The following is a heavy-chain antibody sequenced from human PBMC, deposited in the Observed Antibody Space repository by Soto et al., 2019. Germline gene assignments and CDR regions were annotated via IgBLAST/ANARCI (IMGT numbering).Heavy chain of an antibody. D-gene: IGHD6-13*01. J-gene: IGHJ4*01. V-gene: IGHV4-38-2*01. CDR3: ARGGDSSSWYGVVFDY. CDR2: IYQSGST. CDR1: GYSISSGYY. Sequence: PSETLSLTCAVSGYSISSGYYWGWIRQPPGKGLEWIGSIYQSGSTYYNPSLKSRVTISVDTSKNQFSLKLSSVTAADTAVYYCARGGDSSSWYGVVFDYWGHGTLDTVSS.